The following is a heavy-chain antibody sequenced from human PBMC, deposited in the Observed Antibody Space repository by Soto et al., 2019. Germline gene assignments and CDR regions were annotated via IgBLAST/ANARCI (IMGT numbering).Heavy chain of an antibody. CDR1: GGSFTSNNW. D-gene: IGHD1-7*01. Sequence: SETLSLTCAVSGGSFTSNNWWTWVRQPPGQGLEWIGEIYRTGSTNYNPSLKSRVTISLDESENQFSLKVTSLTDADTAVYYCASRDPGTSVDYWGKGTLVTVSS. V-gene: IGHV4-4*02. CDR3: ASRDPGTSVDY. J-gene: IGHJ4*02. CDR2: IYRTGST.